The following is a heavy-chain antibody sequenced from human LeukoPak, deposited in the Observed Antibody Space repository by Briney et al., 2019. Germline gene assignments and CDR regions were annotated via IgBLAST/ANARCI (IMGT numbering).Heavy chain of an antibody. CDR3: ARAASIAAAWFDP. Sequence: GASVKVSCKASGYTFTSYDINWVRQATGQGPEWMGWMNPNSGNTGYAQKFQGRVTMTRNTSISTAYMELSSLRSEDTAVYYCARAASIAAAWFDPRGQGTLVTVSS. V-gene: IGHV1-8*01. CDR2: MNPNSGNT. D-gene: IGHD6-13*01. CDR1: GYTFTSYD. J-gene: IGHJ5*02.